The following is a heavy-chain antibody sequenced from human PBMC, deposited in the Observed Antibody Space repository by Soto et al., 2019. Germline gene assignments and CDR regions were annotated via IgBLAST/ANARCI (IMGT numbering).Heavy chain of an antibody. V-gene: IGHV3-7*01. CDR3: ARDSSVVVVAATPYYYYGMDV. CDR1: GFTFSSHC. CDR2: IKEDGSEK. J-gene: IGHJ6*02. D-gene: IGHD2-15*01. Sequence: WGSLRLSYAAFGFTFSSHCMSWVRKAPGKGLEWVANIKEDGSEKYYVDSVKGRFTISRDNAKNSLYLQMNSLRAEDTAVYYCARDSSVVVVAATPYYYYGMDVWGQGTTVPVSS.